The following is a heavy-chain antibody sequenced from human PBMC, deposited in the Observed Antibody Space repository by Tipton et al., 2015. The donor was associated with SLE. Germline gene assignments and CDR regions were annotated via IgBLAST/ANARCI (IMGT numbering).Heavy chain of an antibody. Sequence: GLVKPSETLSLTCTVSGGSISSYYWSWIRQPPGKGLEWIGSIYYSGSTNYNPSLKSRVTISVDTSKNQFSLKLSSVTAADTAVYYCARATYSYGYSPDYWGQGTLVTVSS. V-gene: IGHV4-59*12. CDR1: GGSISSYY. J-gene: IGHJ4*02. D-gene: IGHD5-18*01. CDR2: IYYSGST. CDR3: ARATYSYGYSPDY.